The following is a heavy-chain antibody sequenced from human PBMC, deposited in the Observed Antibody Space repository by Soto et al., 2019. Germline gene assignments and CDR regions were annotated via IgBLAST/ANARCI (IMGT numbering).Heavy chain of an antibody. J-gene: IGHJ4*02. CDR2: ISSSSSTI. CDR1: GFTFSSYS. D-gene: IGHD6-19*01. Sequence: GGSLRLSCAASGFTFSSYSMNWVRQAPGKGLEWVSYISSSSSTIYYADSVKGRFTISRDNAKNSLYLQMNSLRAEDTAVYYCARDLPIREWLVVPLDYWGQGTLVTVSS. V-gene: IGHV3-48*01. CDR3: ARDLPIREWLVVPLDY.